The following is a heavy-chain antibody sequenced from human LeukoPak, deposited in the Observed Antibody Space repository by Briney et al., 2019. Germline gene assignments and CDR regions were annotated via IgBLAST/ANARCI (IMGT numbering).Heavy chain of an antibody. Sequence: PSETLSLTCTVSRGSISNFYWSWIRQPPGKGLEWIGYIYTRGSTAYNPSLKSRVTISVDTSKNQFSLKLSSVTAADTAVYYCARRMIVVVRYFDYWGQGTLVTVSS. J-gene: IGHJ4*02. V-gene: IGHV4-4*09. CDR2: IYTRGST. D-gene: IGHD3-22*01. CDR3: ARRMIVVVRYFDY. CDR1: RGSISNFY.